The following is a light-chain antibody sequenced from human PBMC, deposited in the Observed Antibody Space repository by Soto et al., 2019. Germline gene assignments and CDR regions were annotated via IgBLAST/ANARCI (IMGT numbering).Light chain of an antibody. V-gene: IGLV1-47*01. J-gene: IGLJ1*01. CDR1: SSNIGSNY. Sequence: QSVLTQPPSASGTPGQRVTISCSGSSSNIGSNYVYWYQQLPGTAPKLLIYRDNQRPSGVPDRFFGSKSGTSGSLAIIGLRSEDEADYYCSSYTSSSTPYVFGTGTKVTVL. CDR3: SSYTSSSTPYV. CDR2: RDN.